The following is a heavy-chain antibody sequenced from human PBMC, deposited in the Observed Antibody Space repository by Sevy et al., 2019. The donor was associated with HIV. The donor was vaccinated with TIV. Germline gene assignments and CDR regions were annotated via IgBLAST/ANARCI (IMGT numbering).Heavy chain of an antibody. CDR1: GLTLSSCG. V-gene: IGHV3-30*18. CDR3: AKDFTGFYGMDV. D-gene: IGHD3-9*01. Sequence: GGSLRLSCAASGLTLSSCGMHWARQAPGKGLEWVAVISYDGSNKYYAESVKGRFTISRDTSKNTLYLQMNSLRAEATAVYYCAKDFTGFYGMDVWGQGTTVTVSS. J-gene: IGHJ6*02. CDR2: ISYDGSNK.